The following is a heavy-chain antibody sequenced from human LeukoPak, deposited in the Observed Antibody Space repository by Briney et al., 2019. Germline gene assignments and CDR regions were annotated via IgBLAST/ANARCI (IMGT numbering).Heavy chain of an antibody. V-gene: IGHV4-59*12. CDR1: GDSITGYS. D-gene: IGHD3-22*01. Sequence: SETLSLTCTVSGDSITGYSWSGISQPPGKGLEWIGYIYYTGTTNYNPSLKGRATISTDTSKNQFSLKLTSVTAADTAVYYCANYDGAPRYWGQGTLVTVPS. J-gene: IGHJ4*02. CDR2: IYYTGTT. CDR3: ANYDGAPRY.